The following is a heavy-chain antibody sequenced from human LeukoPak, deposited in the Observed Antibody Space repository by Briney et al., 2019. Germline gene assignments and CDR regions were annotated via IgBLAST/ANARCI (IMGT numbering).Heavy chain of an antibody. CDR3: ARGEHYFDY. CDR2: IYQSGTA. Sequence: SETLSLTRVVSGYSIRSGYYWGWIRQPPGKGLEWLGCIYQSGTAYYTPSLKSRLTISVDTSKNHFSLNLTSVTAADTAVYYCARGEHYFDYWGQGTLVTVSS. D-gene: IGHD1-26*01. J-gene: IGHJ4*02. CDR1: GYSIRSGYY. V-gene: IGHV4-38-2*01.